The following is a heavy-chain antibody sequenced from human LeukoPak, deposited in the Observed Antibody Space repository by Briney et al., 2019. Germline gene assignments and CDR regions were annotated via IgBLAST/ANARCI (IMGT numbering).Heavy chain of an antibody. V-gene: IGHV3-30*18. CDR1: GFTFSSYG. J-gene: IGHJ3*02. D-gene: IGHD3-10*01. Sequence: GRSLRLSCAASGFTFSSYGMHWVRQAPGKGLEWVAVISYDGSNKYYADSVKGRFTISRDNSKNTLYLQMNSLRAEDTAVYYCAKGVRGVRLGAFDIWGRGTMVTVSS. CDR3: AKGVRGVRLGAFDI. CDR2: ISYDGSNK.